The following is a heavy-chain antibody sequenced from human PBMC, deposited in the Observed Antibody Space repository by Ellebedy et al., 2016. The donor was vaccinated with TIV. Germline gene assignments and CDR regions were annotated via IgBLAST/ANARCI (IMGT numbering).Heavy chain of an antibody. CDR2: IWYDGSNK. CDR3: ASGRFHWGSFDY. Sequence: GESLKISCAASGFTFSSYGMHWVRQAPGKGLEWVAVIWYDGSNKYYADSVKGRFTISRDNSKNTLYLQMNSLRAEDTAVYYCASGRFHWGSFDYWGQGTLVTVSS. D-gene: IGHD7-27*01. V-gene: IGHV3-33*08. J-gene: IGHJ4*02. CDR1: GFTFSSYG.